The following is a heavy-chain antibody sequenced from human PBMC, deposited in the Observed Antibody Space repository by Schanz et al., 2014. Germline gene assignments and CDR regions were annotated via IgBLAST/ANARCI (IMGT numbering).Heavy chain of an antibody. CDR2: IYYTGTT. Sequence: QVQLQESGPGVVKPSETLSLTCTVSGGSISTYYWSWIRQSPGKGLEWIGYIYYTGTTNYNPSLKSRLPISVDPSKNKFSLPLSSVTAADTAVYYCARLGSPHCATSDCHHDWFGPWGQGTLVTVSS. CDR1: GGSISTYY. J-gene: IGHJ5*02. V-gene: IGHV4-59*08. CDR3: ARLGSPHCATSDCHHDWFGP. D-gene: IGHD1-26*01.